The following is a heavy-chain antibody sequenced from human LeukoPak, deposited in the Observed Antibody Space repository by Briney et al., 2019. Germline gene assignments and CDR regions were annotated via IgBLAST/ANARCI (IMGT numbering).Heavy chain of an antibody. V-gene: IGHV1-69*04. D-gene: IGHD5-24*01. CDR2: IITILGIA. CDR1: GHIFSSYT. Sequence: TVKLFRRSSGHIFSSYTIIWVRQAPGQGCEWMVRIITILGIANYAQKFQGRDTITADKSTSTAYMELSSLRSEDTAVYYCARDTQDGYNYSDYWGQGTLVTVSS. CDR3: ARDTQDGYNYSDY. J-gene: IGHJ4*02.